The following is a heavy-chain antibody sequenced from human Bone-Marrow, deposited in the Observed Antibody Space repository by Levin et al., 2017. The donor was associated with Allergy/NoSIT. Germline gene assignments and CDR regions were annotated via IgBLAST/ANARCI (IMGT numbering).Heavy chain of an antibody. CDR1: GFTFSSYG. D-gene: IGHD3-10*01. J-gene: IGHJ3*02. V-gene: IGHV3-33*01. Sequence: GESLKISCAASGFTFSSYGMHWVRQAPGKGLEWVAVIWYDGSNKYYADSVKGRFTISRDNSKNTLYLQMNSLRAEDTAVYYCAREWQASPRRDPAKYYYGSGVNSHDDAFDIWGQGTMVTVSS. CDR2: IWYDGSNK. CDR3: AREWQASPRRDPAKYYYGSGVNSHDDAFDI.